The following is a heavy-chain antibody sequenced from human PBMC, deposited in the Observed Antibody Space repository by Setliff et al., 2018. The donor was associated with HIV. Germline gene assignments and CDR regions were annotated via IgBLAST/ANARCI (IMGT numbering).Heavy chain of an antibody. D-gene: IGHD6-13*01. CDR2: MYTTGST. J-gene: IGHJ6*03. CDR1: GGSISSGYYY. V-gene: IGHV4-61*02. Sequence: SETLSLTCTVSGGSISSGYYYWSWIRQPAGKGLEWIGRMYTTGSTNYNSSLKSRVTISGDTSKNHFSLKLTSVTAADTAVYYCARHRDPPGSSSWIYYYYYMDLWGEGTTVTVSS. CDR3: ARHRDPPGSSSWIYYYYYMDL.